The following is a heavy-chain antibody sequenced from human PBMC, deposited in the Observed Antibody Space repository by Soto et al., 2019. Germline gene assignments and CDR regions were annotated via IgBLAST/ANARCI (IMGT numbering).Heavy chain of an antibody. Sequence: GASVKVSCKAAGGTFSSYAISWVRQAPGQGLEWMGGIIPIFGTANYAQKFQGRVTITADKSTSTAYMELSSLRSEDTAVYYCASSIGKDLDFNDRRGYSHDYWGTGTLLTV. CDR1: GGTFSSYA. D-gene: IGHD3-22*01. CDR3: ASSIGKDLDFNDRRGYSHDY. V-gene: IGHV1-69*06. CDR2: IIPIFGTA. J-gene: IGHJ4*02.